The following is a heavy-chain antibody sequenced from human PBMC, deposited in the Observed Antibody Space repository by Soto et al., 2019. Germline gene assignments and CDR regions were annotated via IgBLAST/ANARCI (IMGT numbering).Heavy chain of an antibody. D-gene: IGHD1-26*01. Sequence: QVQLVQSGAEVKKPGSSVKVSCKASVGTFSSYAISWVRQAPGQGLEWMGGIIPTFGTANYAQKFQGRVTITADESTSTAYMELSSLRSEDTAVYYCARTAVVGARWDWFDPWGQGTLVTVSS. CDR1: VGTFSSYA. CDR3: ARTAVVGARWDWFDP. CDR2: IIPTFGTA. J-gene: IGHJ5*02. V-gene: IGHV1-69*12.